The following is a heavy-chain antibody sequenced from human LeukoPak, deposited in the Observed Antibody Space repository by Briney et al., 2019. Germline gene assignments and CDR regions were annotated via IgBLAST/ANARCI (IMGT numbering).Heavy chain of an antibody. CDR1: GGSISSYY. D-gene: IGHD3/OR15-3a*01. J-gene: IGHJ4*02. CDR2: TYTSGST. Sequence: SETLSLTCTVSGGSISSYYWTWIRQSAGKGLEWIGRTYTSGSTKYSPSFESRVTMSGDASKNQFSLRLTSVTAADTAVYYCARQTGSGLFILPGGQGTLVTVSS. V-gene: IGHV4-4*07. CDR3: ARQTGSGLFILP.